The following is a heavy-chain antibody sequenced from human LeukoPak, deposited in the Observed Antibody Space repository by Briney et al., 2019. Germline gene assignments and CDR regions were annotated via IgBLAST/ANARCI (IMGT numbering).Heavy chain of an antibody. CDR1: GFIFSRYG. Sequence: GGSLRLSCAASGFIFSRYGMHWVRQAPGKGLEWVAVIWFDGSKEYYADFVKGRFTISRDNSKNTLYLQMNSLRAEDTAVYYCAKDRDEWELTSTDYWGQGTLVTVSS. CDR3: AKDRDEWELTSTDY. D-gene: IGHD1-26*01. V-gene: IGHV3-30*02. J-gene: IGHJ4*02. CDR2: IWFDGSKE.